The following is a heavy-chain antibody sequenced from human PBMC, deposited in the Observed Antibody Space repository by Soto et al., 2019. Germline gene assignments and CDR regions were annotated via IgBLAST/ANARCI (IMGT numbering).Heavy chain of an antibody. J-gene: IGHJ3*01. CDR1: GGSFSGYY. CDR2: ISDSGST. CDR3: ARKGPLLRSSYDAFDF. Sequence: SETLSLTCAVYGGSFSGYYWSWIRQPPGKRLEWIGEISDSGSTNYNPSLRSRVATSIDTSKNQFSLKLSSVTAADTAVYYCARKGPLLRSSYDAFDFWGQGTMVT. D-gene: IGHD3-22*01. V-gene: IGHV4-34*01.